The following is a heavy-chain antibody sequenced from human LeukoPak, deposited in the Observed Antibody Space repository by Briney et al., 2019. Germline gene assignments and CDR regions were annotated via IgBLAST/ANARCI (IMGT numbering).Heavy chain of an antibody. CDR2: IYHSGST. CDR3: ARGVVIAPQTFDY. Sequence: SETLSLTCAASGGCISSSNWWSWVRQPPGKGLEWIGEIYHSGSTNYNPSLKSRVTISVDKSKNQFSLKLSSVTAADTAVYYCARGVVIAPQTFDYWGQGTLVTVSS. V-gene: IGHV4-4*02. CDR1: GGCISSSNW. D-gene: IGHD2-21*01. J-gene: IGHJ4*02.